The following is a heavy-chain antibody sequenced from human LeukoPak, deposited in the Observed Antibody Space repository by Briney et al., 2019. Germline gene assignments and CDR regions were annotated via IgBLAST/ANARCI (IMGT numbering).Heavy chain of an antibody. CDR2: INHSGST. V-gene: IGHV4-34*01. CDR1: GRSFSVYY. J-gene: IGHJ4*02. D-gene: IGHD6-13*01. CDR3: ARDVAAAGTLGLYYCDY. Sequence: SETLSLTCAVYGRSFSVYYWSWIRQPPGKGLEWIGEINHSGSTNYNPSLKSRVTISVDTSKNQFSLKLSSVTAADTAVYYCARDVAAAGTLGLYYCDYWGQGTLVTVSS.